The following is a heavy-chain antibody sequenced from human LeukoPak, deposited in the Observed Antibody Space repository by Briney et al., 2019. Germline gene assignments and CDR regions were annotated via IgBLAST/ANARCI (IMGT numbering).Heavy chain of an antibody. J-gene: IGHJ6*02. V-gene: IGHV1-2*02. CDR1: GYTFTGYY. D-gene: IGHD2-2*01. Sequence: GASVKVSCKASGYTFTGYYMHWVRQAPGQGLEWMGWINPNSGGTNYAQKFQGRVTMTRGTSISTAYMELSSLRSEDTAVYYCARGRRGLVSGPGYYGMDVWGQGTTVTVSS. CDR3: ARGRRGLVSGPGYYGMDV. CDR2: INPNSGGT.